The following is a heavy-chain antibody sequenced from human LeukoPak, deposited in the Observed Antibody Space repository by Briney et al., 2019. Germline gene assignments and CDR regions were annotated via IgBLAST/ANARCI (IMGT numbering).Heavy chain of an antibody. CDR2: IYYSGST. D-gene: IGHD1-7*01. Sequence: SETLSLTCTVSGGSISSSSYYWGWIRQPPGKGLEWIGSIYYSGSTYYNPSLKSRVTISVDTSKNPFSLKLSSVTAADTAVYYCARDSALTGTTDYWGQGTLVTVSS. CDR1: GGSISSSSYY. CDR3: ARDSALTGTTDY. V-gene: IGHV4-39*07. J-gene: IGHJ4*02.